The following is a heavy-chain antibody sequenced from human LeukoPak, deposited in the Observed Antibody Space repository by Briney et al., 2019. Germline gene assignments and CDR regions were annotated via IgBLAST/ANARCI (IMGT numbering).Heavy chain of an antibody. CDR1: GGSTSSSDYS. V-gene: IGHV4-30-4*07. D-gene: IGHD6-19*01. J-gene: IGHJ4*02. CDR2: IYYSGNT. CDR3: AREGVAVAGYFDY. Sequence: TLSLTCAVSGGSTSSSDYSWSWIRQPPGKGLEWIGNIYYSGNTYYTPSLKSRVTISVDKSKKQFSLKLTSVTAADTAVYYCAREGVAVAGYFDYWGQGTLVTVSS.